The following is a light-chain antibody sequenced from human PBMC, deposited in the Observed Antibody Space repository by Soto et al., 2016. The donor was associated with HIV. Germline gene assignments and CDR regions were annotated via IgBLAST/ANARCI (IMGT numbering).Light chain of an antibody. Sequence: AIQMTQSPSPLSASLGDRVTITCRASQGIKNELGWYQQKPGKAPKLLIYATSSLGGEVPSRFSGSGSGTDFTLTISSLQPEDSASYFXLQDYDRPYTFGQGTKLEIK. J-gene: IGKJ2*01. CDR1: QGIKNE. CDR3: LQDYDRPYT. V-gene: IGKV1-6*01. CDR2: ATS.